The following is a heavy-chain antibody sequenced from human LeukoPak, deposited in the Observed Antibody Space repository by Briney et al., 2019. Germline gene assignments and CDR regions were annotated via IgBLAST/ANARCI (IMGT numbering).Heavy chain of an antibody. D-gene: IGHD1-1*01. Sequence: GGSLRLSCAASGFTFSSYSMSWVRQAPGKGLEWVANIKQDGSQKYYVDSVKGRFTISRDNAKNSLYLQMNSLRAEDTAVYYCARDVSGTGGKDYWGQGTLVTVSS. CDR1: GFTFSSYS. CDR2: IKQDGSQK. CDR3: ARDVSGTGGKDY. V-gene: IGHV3-7*01. J-gene: IGHJ4*02.